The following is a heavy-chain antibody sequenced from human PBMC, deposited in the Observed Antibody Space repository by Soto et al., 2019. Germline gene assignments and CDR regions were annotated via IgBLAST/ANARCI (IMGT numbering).Heavy chain of an antibody. CDR1: GFTFSSYW. Sequence: LRLSCAASGFTFSSYWMSWVRQAPGKGLEWVSVIYSGGSTYYADSVKGRFTISRDNSKNTLYLQMNSLRAEDTAVYYCARVSAPSGYYYGMDVWGQGTTVTVSS. J-gene: IGHJ6*02. V-gene: IGHV3-53*01. CDR3: ARVSAPSGYYYGMDV. CDR2: IYSGGST. D-gene: IGHD6-6*01.